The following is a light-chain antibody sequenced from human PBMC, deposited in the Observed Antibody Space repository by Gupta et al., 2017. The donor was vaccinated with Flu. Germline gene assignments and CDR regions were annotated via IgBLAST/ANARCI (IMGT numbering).Light chain of an antibody. J-gene: IGLJ3*02. V-gene: IGLV2-23*01. Sequence: QSALTQPASVSGSPGQSITISCTGTSSDVGSYNIVSWYQQHPGKAPKLMIYEGSKRPAGVSNRFSGSKSGNTASLTISGLQAEDEADYYCCSDAGSSTWVFGGGTTLTVL. CDR2: EGS. CDR1: SSDVGSYNI. CDR3: CSDAGSSTWV.